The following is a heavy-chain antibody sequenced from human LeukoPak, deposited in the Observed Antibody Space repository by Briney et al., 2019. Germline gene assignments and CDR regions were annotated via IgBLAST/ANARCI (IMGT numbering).Heavy chain of an antibody. CDR3: AKDKGSGSYRLYAFDI. J-gene: IGHJ3*02. V-gene: IGHV3-53*05. D-gene: IGHD1-26*01. CDR1: GFTVSSNS. CDR2: IYSGGNT. Sequence: GGSLRLSCTVSGFTVSSNSMSWVRQAPGKGLEWVSFIYSGGNTHYSDSVKGRFTISRDNSKNTLYLQMNSLRAEDTAVYYCAKDKGSGSYRLYAFDIWGQGTMVTVSS.